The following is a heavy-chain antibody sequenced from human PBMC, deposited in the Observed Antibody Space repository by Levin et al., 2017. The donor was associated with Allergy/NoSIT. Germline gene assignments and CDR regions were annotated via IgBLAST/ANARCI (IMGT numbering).Heavy chain of an antibody. Sequence: SETLSLTCTVSGGSISSGGYYWSWIRQHPGTGLEWIGYIYYSGSTYYNPSLKSRVTMSVDTSKNQFSLKLSSVTAADTAVYYCARDRSGYDFLDAWGQGTLVTVSS. D-gene: IGHD5-12*01. J-gene: IGHJ5*02. V-gene: IGHV4-31*03. CDR3: ARDRSGYDFLDA. CDR1: GGSISSGGYY. CDR2: IYYSGST.